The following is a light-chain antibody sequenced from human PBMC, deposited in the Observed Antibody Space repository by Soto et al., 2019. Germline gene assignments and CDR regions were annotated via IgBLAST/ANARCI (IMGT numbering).Light chain of an antibody. Sequence: DIPMTQSPPTLSASVGDRVTITCRASQSIRHYLAWYQQMPGKAPKLLIYGASTLQSGVPSRFSGSGSGTEFTLTISSLQPDDFGTYFCQHHNSYSQTFGQGPKVEIK. CDR3: QHHNSYSQT. V-gene: IGKV1-5*01. CDR1: QSIRHY. J-gene: IGKJ1*01. CDR2: GAS.